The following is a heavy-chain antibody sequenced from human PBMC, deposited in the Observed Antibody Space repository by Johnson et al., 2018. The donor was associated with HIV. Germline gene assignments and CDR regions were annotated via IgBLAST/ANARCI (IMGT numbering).Heavy chain of an antibody. J-gene: IGHJ3*02. CDR2: ISSNGGST. Sequence: VQLVESGGGLVQPGGSLRLSCAASGFTFSTYAMHWVRQAPGKGLEYVSAISSNGGSTYYANSVKGRFTISRDNSKNTLYLQTNSLRAEDTAVYYCARDRGLYSRGWQYAFDIWGQGTMVIVSS. V-gene: IGHV3-64*01. D-gene: IGHD6-19*01. CDR3: ARDRGLYSRGWQYAFDI. CDR1: GFTFSTYA.